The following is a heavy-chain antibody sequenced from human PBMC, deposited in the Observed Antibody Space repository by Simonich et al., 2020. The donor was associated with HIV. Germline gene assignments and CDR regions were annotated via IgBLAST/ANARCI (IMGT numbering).Heavy chain of an antibody. CDR1: GGSFSGYY. CDR3: ARGFYQRLYYFDY. Sequence: QVQLQQWGAGLLKPSETLSLTCAVYGGSFSGYYWSWIRQPPGRGLEWFGEINHSGSTNYNPSLKSRVTISGATSKNQFSLKLSSVTAADTAVYYCARGFYQRLYYFDYWGQGTLVTVSS. J-gene: IGHJ4*02. V-gene: IGHV4-34*01. CDR2: INHSGST. D-gene: IGHD2-2*01.